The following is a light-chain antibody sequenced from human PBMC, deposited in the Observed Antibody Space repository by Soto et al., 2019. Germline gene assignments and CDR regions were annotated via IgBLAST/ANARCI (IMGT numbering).Light chain of an antibody. V-gene: IGKV3D-15*01. CDR2: DAS. J-gene: IGKJ5*01. CDR3: QQYGSSEII. Sequence: EIVMTQSPATLSVSPGERATLSCRASQSVSSNLAWYQQKPGQAPRLLIYDASNRATGIPARFSGSGSGTDFTLTITRLEPEDFAVFYCQQYGSSEIIFGQGTRLEI. CDR1: QSVSSN.